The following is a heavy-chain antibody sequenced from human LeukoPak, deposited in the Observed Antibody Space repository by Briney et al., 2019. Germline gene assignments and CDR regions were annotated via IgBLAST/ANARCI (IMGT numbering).Heavy chain of an antibody. D-gene: IGHD2-2*01. J-gene: IGHJ6*02. CDR2: ISAYNGNT. CDR1: GYTFTSYG. CDR3: ATTTVVPAATHSYYYYGMDV. Sequence: ASVKVSCKASGYTFTSYGISWVRQAPGQGLEWMGWISAYNGNTNYAQKFQGRVTITADESTSTAYMEQSSLRSEDTAVYYCATTTVVPAATHSYYYYGMDVWGQGTTVTVSS. V-gene: IGHV1-18*01.